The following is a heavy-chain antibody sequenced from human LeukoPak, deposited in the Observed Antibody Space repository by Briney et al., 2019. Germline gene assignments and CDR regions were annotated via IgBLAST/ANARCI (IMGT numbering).Heavy chain of an antibody. Sequence: AGGSLRLSCAASGFTFSSYEMNWVRQAPGKGLEWVSYISSSGSTIYYADSVKGRFTISRDNAKNSLFLQINSLAAEDTAGYYCARVFRTGVDYSGQKTLLTVAS. D-gene: IGHD7-27*01. CDR3: ARVFRTGVDY. V-gene: IGHV3-48*03. CDR1: GFTFSSYE. J-gene: IGHJ4*02. CDR2: ISSSGSTI.